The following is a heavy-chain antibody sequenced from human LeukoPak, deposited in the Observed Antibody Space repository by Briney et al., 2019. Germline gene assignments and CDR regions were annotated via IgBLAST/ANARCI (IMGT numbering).Heavy chain of an antibody. Sequence: ETLSLTCAVTDDSFSSHYWTWIRQPPGKGLEWIGYISYIGSTNYNPSLKSRVTISIDTSKNQFSLKLSSVTAADTAVYYCARDLVTVTKGFDIWGQGTMVSVSS. V-gene: IGHV4-59*11. CDR2: ISYIGST. D-gene: IGHD4-17*01. J-gene: IGHJ3*02. CDR1: DDSFSSHY. CDR3: ARDLVTVTKGFDI.